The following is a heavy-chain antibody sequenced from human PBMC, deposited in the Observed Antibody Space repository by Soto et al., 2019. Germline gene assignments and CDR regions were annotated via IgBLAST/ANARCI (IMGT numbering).Heavy chain of an antibody. CDR2: ILSKAGNYAT. Sequence: GGSMRLSCAAAGFIFSGSAVHLVRKATGKGLEWVGRILSKAGNYATANPASMKGRFTISRDDSENTAFLQMNSLKTEDTAVYYCIRGGSPYYYDYWGQGTLVTVSS. CDR3: IRGGSPYYYDY. CDR1: GFIFSGSA. V-gene: IGHV3-73*01. J-gene: IGHJ4*02.